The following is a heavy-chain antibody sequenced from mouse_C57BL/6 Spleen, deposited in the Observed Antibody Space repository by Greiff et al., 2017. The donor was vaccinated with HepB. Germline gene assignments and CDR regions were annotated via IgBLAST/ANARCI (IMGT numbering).Heavy chain of an antibody. CDR1: GYTFTSYG. J-gene: IGHJ1*03. Sequence: QVQLQQSGAELARPGASVKLSCKASGYTFTSYGISWVKQRTGQGLEWIGEIYPRSGNTYYNEKFKGKATLTADKSSSTAYMELRSLTSEDSAVYFCARYPHYYGSSYLWYFDVWGTGTTVTVSS. D-gene: IGHD1-1*01. V-gene: IGHV1-81*01. CDR3: ARYPHYYGSSYLWYFDV. CDR2: IYPRSGNT.